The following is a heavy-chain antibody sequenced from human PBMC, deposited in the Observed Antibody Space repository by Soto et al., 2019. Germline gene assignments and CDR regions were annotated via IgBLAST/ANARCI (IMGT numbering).Heavy chain of an antibody. J-gene: IGHJ5*02. CDR1: GGSFSGYY. CDR2: INHSGST. CDR3: ARGMRPGRPHIVVVPGGSFDP. Sequence: SETLSLTCAVYGGSFSGYYWSWIRQPPGKGLEWIGEINHSGSTNYNPSLKSRVTISVDTSKNQFSLKLRSVTAADTAVYYCARGMRPGRPHIVVVPGGSFDPWGQGTLVTVSS. D-gene: IGHD2-2*01. V-gene: IGHV4-34*01.